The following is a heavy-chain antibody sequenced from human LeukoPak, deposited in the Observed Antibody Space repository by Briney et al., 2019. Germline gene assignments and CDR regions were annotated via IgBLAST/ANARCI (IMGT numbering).Heavy chain of an antibody. CDR3: ARVVVAAYYYYYMDV. D-gene: IGHD6-19*01. CDR1: GYTFTSYG. Sequence: ASVKVSCKASGYTFTSYGISWVRQAPGQGLEWMGWISAYNGNTNYAQKLQGRVTMTTDTSTSTAYMELRSLRSDDTAVYYCARVVVAAYYYYYMDVWGKGTTVTISS. J-gene: IGHJ6*03. CDR2: ISAYNGNT. V-gene: IGHV1-18*01.